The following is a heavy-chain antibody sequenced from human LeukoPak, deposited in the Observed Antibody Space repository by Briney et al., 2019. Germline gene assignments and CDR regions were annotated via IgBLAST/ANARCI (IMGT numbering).Heavy chain of an antibody. V-gene: IGHV4-59*01. Sequence: SETLSLTCTVSGGSISSYYCSWMRQPPGKGLEWIGYIYYSGSTNYNPSLKSRVTISVDTSKNQFSLTLSSVTAADTAVYYCARAPYPGYFDYWGQGTLVTVSS. J-gene: IGHJ4*02. CDR1: GGSISSYY. CDR3: ARAPYPGYFDY. D-gene: IGHD2-2*01. CDR2: IYYSGST.